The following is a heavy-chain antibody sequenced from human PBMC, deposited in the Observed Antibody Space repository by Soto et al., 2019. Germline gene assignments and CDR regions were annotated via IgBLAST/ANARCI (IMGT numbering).Heavy chain of an antibody. CDR2: ISGSGGST. V-gene: IGHV3-23*01. Sequence: PGGSLRLSCAASGFTFSSYAMSWVRQAPGKGLELVSAISGSGGSTYHADSVKGRFTISRDNSKNTLYLQMSGLRAEDTAVYHCATGGLPAAGIYYYGLDVWGRGTTVTVSS. CDR1: GFTFSSYA. CDR3: ATGGLPAAGIYYYGLDV. J-gene: IGHJ6*02. D-gene: IGHD6-13*01.